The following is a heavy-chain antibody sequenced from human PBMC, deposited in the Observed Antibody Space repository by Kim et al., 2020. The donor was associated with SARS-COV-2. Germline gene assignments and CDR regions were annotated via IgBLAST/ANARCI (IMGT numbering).Heavy chain of an antibody. CDR3: ARGRGHFDSWDYIDY. J-gene: IGHJ4*02. CDR1: GGSISTYY. CDR2: IYYTGTT. Sequence: SETLSLTCTVSGGSISTYYWTWIRQPPGKGLEWIGYIYYTGTTNYNPSLKSRVSISLDTSKNHFSLKLSSLTAANTAVYYFARGRGHFDSWDYIDYWGQGTLVTVSS. V-gene: IGHV4-59*01. D-gene: IGHD3-9*01.